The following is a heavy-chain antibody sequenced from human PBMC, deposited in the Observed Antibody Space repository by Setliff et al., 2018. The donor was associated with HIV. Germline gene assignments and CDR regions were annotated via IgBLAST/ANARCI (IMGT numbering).Heavy chain of an antibody. J-gene: IGHJ4*02. Sequence: PGGSLRLSCAASGFTFSNYAMSWVRQAPGKGLEWVSAISGSGSNTYYADSVKGRFTISRDNSKNTLYLQMNSLRAEDTAVYYCAKDPPSTMIVVINQFDYWGQGTLVTVS. CDR1: GFTFSNYA. V-gene: IGHV3-23*01. CDR2: ISGSGSNT. D-gene: IGHD3-22*01. CDR3: AKDPPSTMIVVINQFDY.